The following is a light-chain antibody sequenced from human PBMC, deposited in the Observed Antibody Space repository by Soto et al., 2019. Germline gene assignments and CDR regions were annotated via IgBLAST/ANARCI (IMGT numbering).Light chain of an antibody. V-gene: IGKV3-11*01. CDR2: DAA. CDR3: RQYASTSSWT. Sequence: IVLTQSAATVSLLPGERATLSCRASQSVSSYLAWYQQKPRQAPRLLIYDAANRATGIPARFIGSGAATDVTPTIIRREQQDFAVYYYRQYASTSSWTFGQGTKVDIK. CDR1: QSVSSY. J-gene: IGKJ1*01.